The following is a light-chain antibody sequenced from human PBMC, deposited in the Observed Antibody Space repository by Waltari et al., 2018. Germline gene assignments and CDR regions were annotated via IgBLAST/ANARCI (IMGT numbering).Light chain of an antibody. CDR3: QKYGSLPAT. J-gene: IGKJ1*01. CDR2: DTS. Sequence: EIVLTQSPGTLSLSPGERATLSCRASQAVSRFLAWYQQKPGQAPRPLIYDTSTRATSIPDRFSGSGSGTDFSLTISRLEPEDFAVYYCQKYGSLPATFGQGTKVEIK. V-gene: IGKV3-20*01. CDR1: QAVSRF.